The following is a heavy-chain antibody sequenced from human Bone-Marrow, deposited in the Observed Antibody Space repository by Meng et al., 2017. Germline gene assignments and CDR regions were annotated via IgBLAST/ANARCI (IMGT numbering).Heavy chain of an antibody. CDR3: VRDENISLGKLFGDY. Sequence: QVQRVQAGAEAKEPGASLMVSCKPSGYSFTAYYIHWVRQAPGQGLEWLGHINPNSGDTLYAQKFQGRVSMTGDTSISTAYVELSSLRSDDTAVYYCVRDENISLGKLFGDYWGQGTMVTVSS. CDR2: INPNSGDT. D-gene: IGHD2-21*01. V-gene: IGHV1-2*06. CDR1: GYSFTAYY. J-gene: IGHJ4*02.